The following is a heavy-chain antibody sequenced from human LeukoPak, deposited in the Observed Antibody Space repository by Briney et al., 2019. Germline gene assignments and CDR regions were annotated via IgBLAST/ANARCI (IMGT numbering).Heavy chain of an antibody. D-gene: IGHD6-19*01. CDR1: GYTFTGHY. J-gene: IGHJ5*02. CDR3: ARTLGGPGQWPSKTSWFDP. Sequence: ASVKVSCKASGYTFTGHYIHWVRQAPGQGFEWMGWINSNSGGTNYAQKFQGRITLTRGTSISTAYMELSGLRSDDTAVYYCARTLGGPGQWPSKTSWFDPWGQGILVTVSS. V-gene: IGHV1-2*02. CDR2: INSNSGGT.